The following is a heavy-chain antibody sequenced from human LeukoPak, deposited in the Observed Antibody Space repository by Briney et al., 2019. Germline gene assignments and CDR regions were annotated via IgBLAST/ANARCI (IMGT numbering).Heavy chain of an antibody. CDR3: ARDKDQLLFGFYYYYGMDG. CDR1: GSTSSIYA. CDR2: ISYVGSNT. V-gene: IGHV3-30-3*01. D-gene: IGHD2-2*01. Sequence: RGSLRLSCAASGSTSSIYAMHWVRQAPGEGLEWVAVISYVGSNTYNTDSVKGRFTISRDNSKNTLYLQMNSLRAEDTAVYYCARDKDQLLFGFYYYYGMDGWGQGTTVTVCS. J-gene: IGHJ6*02.